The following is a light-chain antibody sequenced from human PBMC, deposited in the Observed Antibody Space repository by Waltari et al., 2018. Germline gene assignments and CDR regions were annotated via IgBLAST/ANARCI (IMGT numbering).Light chain of an antibody. V-gene: IGKV1-39*01. CDR2: AVS. Sequence: DIQMNQSPSALPASVGDRVTISCRAIQTMTSDLNWYQQKPGTAPKVLIYAVSNLQSGVPSRFSGSGSGTDFTLTISSLQPEDSATYYCQQSSTWTFGQGTKVEIK. CDR3: QQSSTWT. CDR1: QTMTSD. J-gene: IGKJ1*01.